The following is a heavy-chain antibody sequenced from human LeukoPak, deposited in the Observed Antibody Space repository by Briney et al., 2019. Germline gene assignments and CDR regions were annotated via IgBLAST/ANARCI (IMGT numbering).Heavy chain of an antibody. Sequence: PGGSLRLSCAASGFTFSGYWMFWVRPAPGEGLVWVSGVKSGASRTYYADSEKGRFTISRDKAKNTLYLQINSLRAEDTAVYYCAGKSGRAFDIWGQGTMVTVST. D-gene: IGHD3-10*01. CDR1: GFTFSGYW. V-gene: IGHV3-74*01. CDR2: VKSGASRT. J-gene: IGHJ3*02. CDR3: AGKSGRAFDI.